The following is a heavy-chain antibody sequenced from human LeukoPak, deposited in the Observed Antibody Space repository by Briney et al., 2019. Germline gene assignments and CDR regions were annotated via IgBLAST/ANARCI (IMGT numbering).Heavy chain of an antibody. J-gene: IGHJ4*02. CDR2: IYTSGST. V-gene: IGHV4-4*07. CDR3: ARRRRYGYYFVY. CDR1: GGSIGSYY. D-gene: IGHD5-18*01. Sequence: SETLSLTCTVSGGSIGSYYWSWIRQPAGKGLEWIGRIYTSGSTNYNPTLKSRVTMSVDTSKNQFSLKLSSVTAADTAVYYCARRRRYGYYFVYWGQGTLVTVSS.